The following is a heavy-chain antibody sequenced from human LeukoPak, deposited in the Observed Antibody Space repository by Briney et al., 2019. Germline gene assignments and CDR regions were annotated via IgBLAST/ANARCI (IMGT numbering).Heavy chain of an antibody. D-gene: IGHD4-11*01. Sequence: HPGGSLRLSCAASGFTVSSNSMSWVRRAPGKGLEWVSIIYSGGTTYYADSVKGRFTISRDNSKNTVYLQMNSLRGEDTAVYYCARHPTTVTPGRFDYWGQGTLVTVSS. CDR3: ARHPTTVTPGRFDY. J-gene: IGHJ4*02. CDR2: IYSGGTT. V-gene: IGHV3-53*01. CDR1: GFTVSSNS.